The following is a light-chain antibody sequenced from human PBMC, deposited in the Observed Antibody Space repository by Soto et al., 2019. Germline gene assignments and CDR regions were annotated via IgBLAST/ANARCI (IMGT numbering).Light chain of an antibody. Sequence: SVLTQPRSVSGSPGQSVTISCTGTSSDVGGYNYVSWYQQHPGKAPKLMIYDVSKRPSGVPDRFSGSKSGNTASLTISGLQAEDEADYYCCSYAGSSWVFGTGTKVTVL. V-gene: IGLV2-11*01. CDR2: DVS. CDR1: SSDVGGYNY. CDR3: CSYAGSSWV. J-gene: IGLJ1*01.